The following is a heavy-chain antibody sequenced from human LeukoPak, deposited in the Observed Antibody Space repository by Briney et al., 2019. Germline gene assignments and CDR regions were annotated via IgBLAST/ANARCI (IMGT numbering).Heavy chain of an antibody. J-gene: IGHJ6*03. CDR2: INHSGST. V-gene: IGHV4-34*01. CDR1: GGSFSGYY. Sequence: SETLSLTCAVYGGSFSGYYWSWIRQPPGKGLEWMGEINHSGSTNYNPSLKSRVTISVDTSKNQFSLKLSSVTAADTAVYYCAVTYYYDSSGDSGDYYYYMDVWGKGTTVTISS. D-gene: IGHD3-22*01. CDR3: AVTYYYDSSGDSGDYYYYMDV.